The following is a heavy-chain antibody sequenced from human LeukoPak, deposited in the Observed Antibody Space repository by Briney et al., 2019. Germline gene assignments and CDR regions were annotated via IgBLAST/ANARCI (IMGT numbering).Heavy chain of an antibody. V-gene: IGHV3-30*18. Sequence: GGSLRLSCAASGFTFSSYGMHWVRQAPGKGLEWVAVISYDGSNKYYADSVKGRFIISRDNSKNTLYLQMNSLRAEDTAVYYCAKGWSGGNDWGQGTLVTVSS. CDR3: AKGWSGGND. D-gene: IGHD4-23*01. CDR1: GFTFSSYG. J-gene: IGHJ4*02. CDR2: ISYDGSNK.